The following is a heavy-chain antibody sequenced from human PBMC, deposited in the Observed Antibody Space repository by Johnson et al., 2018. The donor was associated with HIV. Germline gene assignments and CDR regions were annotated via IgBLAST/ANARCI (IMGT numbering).Heavy chain of an antibody. Sequence: QVQLVESGGGVVQPGRSMRLSCAASGFTFSSYGMHWVRQAPGKGLEWVAVISYDGSKKYYADSVKGRITISRDNSKNTLYLQMNSLRAEDTAVYYCAKMAPLLRYFDWLLYDDAFDIWGQGTMVTVSS. J-gene: IGHJ3*02. CDR2: ISYDGSKK. CDR3: AKMAPLLRYFDWLLYDDAFDI. V-gene: IGHV3-30*18. D-gene: IGHD3-9*01. CDR1: GFTFSSYG.